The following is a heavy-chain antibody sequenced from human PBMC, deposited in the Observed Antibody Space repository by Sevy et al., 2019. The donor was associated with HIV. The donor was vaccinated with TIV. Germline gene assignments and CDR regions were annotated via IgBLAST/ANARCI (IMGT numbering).Heavy chain of an antibody. CDR3: ARDSGYTGYD. Sequence: GGSLRLSCATSGFTFSTYSMNWVRQAPGKGLEWVSSISRSSTYIYYTDSVKGRFTLSRDNARNSLHLQMNSLRVDDTAVYYCARDSGYTGYDWGQGTLVTVSS. V-gene: IGHV3-21*01. CDR1: GFTFSTYS. D-gene: IGHD5-12*01. CDR2: ISRSSTYI. J-gene: IGHJ4*02.